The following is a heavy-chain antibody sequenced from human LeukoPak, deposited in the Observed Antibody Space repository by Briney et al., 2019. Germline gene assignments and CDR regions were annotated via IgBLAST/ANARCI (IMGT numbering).Heavy chain of an antibody. CDR2: IKQDGSEK. J-gene: IGHJ3*02. V-gene: IGHV3-7*01. D-gene: IGHD6-19*01. Sequence: PGGSLRLSCAASGFTFSSYAMSWVRQAPGKGLEWVANIKQDGSEKYYVDSVKGRFTISRDNAKNSLYLQMNSLRAEDTAVYYCARETIAVAEDAFDIWGQGTMVTVSS. CDR3: ARETIAVAEDAFDI. CDR1: GFTFSSYA.